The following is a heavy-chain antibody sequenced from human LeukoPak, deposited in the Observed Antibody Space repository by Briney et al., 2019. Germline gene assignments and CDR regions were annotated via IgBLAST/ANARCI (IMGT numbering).Heavy chain of an antibody. CDR1: GFTFSSYA. D-gene: IGHD6-6*01. J-gene: IGHJ3*02. CDR3: AKSSIAAPGAFDI. Sequence: GGSLRLSCAASGFTFSSYAMSWVRQAPGKGLEWVSAISGSGGSTYYADSVKGRFTISRDNSKNTLYLQMNSLRAEDTAVYYCAKSSIAAPGAFDIWGQRTMVTVSS. V-gene: IGHV3-23*01. CDR2: ISGSGGST.